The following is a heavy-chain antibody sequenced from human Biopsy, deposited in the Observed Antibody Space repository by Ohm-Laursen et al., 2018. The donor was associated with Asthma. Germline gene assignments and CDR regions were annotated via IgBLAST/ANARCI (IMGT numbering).Heavy chain of an antibody. CDR2: ITGSGGFT. CDR3: VRWRSGYPDHYSDF. J-gene: IGHJ4*02. CDR1: GFTFSNYV. Sequence: SLRLSCAASGFTFSNYVMSWVRQAPGKGLEWVSSITGSGGFTYYADSVKGRFTISRGNSKNALDLQMNSLRGDDTAVYYCVRWRSGYPDHYSDFWGLGTLVTVSS. V-gene: IGHV3-23*01. D-gene: IGHD2-21*01.